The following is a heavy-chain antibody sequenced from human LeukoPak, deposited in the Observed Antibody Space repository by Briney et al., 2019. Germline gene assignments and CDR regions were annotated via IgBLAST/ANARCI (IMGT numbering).Heavy chain of an antibody. CDR1: GFTFSSYS. V-gene: IGHV3-21*01. CDR3: ARALEVVAATHYYFDY. D-gene: IGHD2-15*01. CDR2: IRGSSSYI. Sequence: NPGGSLRLSCAASGFTFSSYSMNWVRQAPGKGLEWVSSIRGSSSYIYYADSLKGRFTISRDNAKNSLYLQMNSLRAEDTAVYYCARALEVVAATHYYFDYWGQGTLVTVFS. J-gene: IGHJ4*02.